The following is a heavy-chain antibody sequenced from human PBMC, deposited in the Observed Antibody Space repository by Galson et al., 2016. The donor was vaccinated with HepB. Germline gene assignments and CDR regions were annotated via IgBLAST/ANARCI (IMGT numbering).Heavy chain of an antibody. D-gene: IGHD6-25*01. CDR3: ARSVSSAWHTFDS. V-gene: IGHV3-30*04. CDR1: GFTFSDYT. Sequence: SLRLSCAASGFTFSDYTMHWIRQAPGQAPGEGLEWVAVISEDGTQKYLAGSVKGRFTISRDNSRSILYLQMNSLRREDTAIYYCARSVSSAWHTFDSWGQGTLVPVSS. J-gene: IGHJ4*02. CDR2: ISEDGTQK.